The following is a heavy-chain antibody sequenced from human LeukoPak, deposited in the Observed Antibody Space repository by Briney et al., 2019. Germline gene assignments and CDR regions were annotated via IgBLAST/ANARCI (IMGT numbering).Heavy chain of an antibody. V-gene: IGHV3-33*08. D-gene: IGHD3-3*02. Sequence: GGSLRLSCAGSGFTFSTYAMHWVRQAPGKGLEWVAVIWYDGSNKYYADSVKGRFTISRDNSKNTLYLQMNSLRAEDTAVYYCATRILSLVYWGQGTLVTVSS. J-gene: IGHJ4*02. CDR3: ATRILSLVY. CDR1: GFTFSTYA. CDR2: IWYDGSNK.